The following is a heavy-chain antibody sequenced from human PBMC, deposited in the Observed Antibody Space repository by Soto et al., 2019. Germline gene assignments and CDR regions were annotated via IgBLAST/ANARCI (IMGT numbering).Heavy chain of an antibody. V-gene: IGHV1-18*01. Sequence: ASVKVSCKASGYTFTSYGISWVRQAPGQGLEWMGWISAYNGNTNYAQKLQGRVTMTTDTSTSTAYMELRSLRSDDTAVYYCARGSTVVTPGWFDPWRQGTLVTVAS. CDR3: ARGSTVVTPGWFDP. CDR2: ISAYNGNT. CDR1: GYTFTSYG. D-gene: IGHD4-17*01. J-gene: IGHJ5*02.